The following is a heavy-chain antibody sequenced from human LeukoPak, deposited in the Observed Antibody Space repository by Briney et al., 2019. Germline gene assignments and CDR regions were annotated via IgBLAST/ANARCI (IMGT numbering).Heavy chain of an antibody. CDR1: GGSISGYY. J-gene: IGHJ6*03. D-gene: IGHD6-19*01. V-gene: IGHV4-34*01. Sequence: SETLSLTCTVSGGSISGYYWSWIRQPPGKGLEWIGEINHSGSTNYNPSLKSRVTISVDTSKNQFSLKLSSVTAADTAVYYCARQFPSGWYRAYYYYYMDVWGKGTTVTISS. CDR2: INHSGST. CDR3: ARQFPSGWYRAYYYYYMDV.